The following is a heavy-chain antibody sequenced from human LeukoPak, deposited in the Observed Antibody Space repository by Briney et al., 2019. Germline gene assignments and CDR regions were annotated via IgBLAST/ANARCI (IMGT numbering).Heavy chain of an antibody. Sequence: PSQTLSLTCTVSGGSISSGSYYWSWIRQPAGKGLEWIGRIYTSGSTNYNPSLKSRVTISVDTSKNQFSLKLSSVTAADTAVYYCASSWELLPGQYYFDYWGQGTLVTVSS. CDR1: GGSISSGSYY. V-gene: IGHV4-61*02. J-gene: IGHJ4*02. D-gene: IGHD1-26*01. CDR3: ASSWELLPGQYYFDY. CDR2: IYTSGST.